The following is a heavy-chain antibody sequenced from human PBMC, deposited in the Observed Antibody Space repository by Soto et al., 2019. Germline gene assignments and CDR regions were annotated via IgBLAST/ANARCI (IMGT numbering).Heavy chain of an antibody. V-gene: IGHV1-69*13. J-gene: IGHJ4*02. CDR3: AREGIQLWSPPW. CDR2: IIPIFGTA. D-gene: IGHD5-18*01. Sequence: ASVKVSCKASGGTFSSYAISWVRQAPGQGLEWMGGIIPIFGTANYAQKFQGRVTITADESTSTAYMELSSLRSEDTAVYYCAREGIQLWSPPWWGQGTLVTVSS. CDR1: GGTFSSYA.